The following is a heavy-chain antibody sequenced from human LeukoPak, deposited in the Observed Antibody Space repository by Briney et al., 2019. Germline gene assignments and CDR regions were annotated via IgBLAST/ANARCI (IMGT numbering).Heavy chain of an antibody. V-gene: IGHV3-23*01. D-gene: IGHD5-24*01. CDR2: ISPGGDPT. CDR3: AKVILEMGYYGMDV. Sequence: GGSLRLSCAASGFTVSSNYMSWVRQAPGKGLEWVSAISPGGDPTHYADSVKGRFTISRDNSKNTLHLQMNSLRVEDTAVYYCAKVILEMGYYGMDVWGQGTTVTVSS. J-gene: IGHJ6*02. CDR1: GFTVSSNY.